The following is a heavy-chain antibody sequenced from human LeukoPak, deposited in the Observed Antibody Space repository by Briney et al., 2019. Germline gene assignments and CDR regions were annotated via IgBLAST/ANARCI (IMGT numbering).Heavy chain of an antibody. CDR1: GGSISSYY. CDR3: ARYYGSGWYTGFDY. Sequence: SVTLSLTCTVSGGSISSYYWSWIRQPPGKGLEWIGYIYSSGSTNYNPSLESRVTISVDTSKNQFSLKLSSVTAADTAMYYCARYYGSGWYTGFDYWGQGILVTVSS. J-gene: IGHJ4*02. V-gene: IGHV4-4*09. CDR2: IYSSGST. D-gene: IGHD6-19*01.